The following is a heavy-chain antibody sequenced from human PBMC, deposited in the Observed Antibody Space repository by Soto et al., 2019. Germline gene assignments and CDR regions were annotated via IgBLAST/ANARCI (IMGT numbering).Heavy chain of an antibody. D-gene: IGHD1-26*01. J-gene: IGHJ4*02. CDR2: IYSGGST. Sequence: EVQLVESGGGLVQPGGSLRLSCAASGFTVSSNYMSWVGQAPGKGLEWVAVIYSGGSTYYADSMKGRFIISRDNSENTLFLQMNSLRAEDTAVYYCGRDKAVGATGYWGQGTLVTVS. CDR1: GFTVSSNY. V-gene: IGHV3-66*01. CDR3: GRDKAVGATGY.